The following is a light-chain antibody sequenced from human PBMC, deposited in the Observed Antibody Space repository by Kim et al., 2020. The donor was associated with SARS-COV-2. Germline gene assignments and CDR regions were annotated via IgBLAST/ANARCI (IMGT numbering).Light chain of an antibody. Sequence: NFMLTQPLSVSESPGKTVTISCTRSSGSIDDNYVQWYQQRPGGVPTAVIYEDDQRPSGVSDRFFGSIDNSSNSASLTISGLKTEDEADYYCQSYNRSNVVFGGGTQLTVL. V-gene: IGLV6-57*04. CDR2: EDD. CDR3: QSYNRSNVV. CDR1: SGSIDDNY. J-gene: IGLJ2*01.